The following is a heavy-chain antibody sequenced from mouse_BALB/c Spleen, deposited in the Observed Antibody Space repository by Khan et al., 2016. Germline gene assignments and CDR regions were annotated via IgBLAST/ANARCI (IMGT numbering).Heavy chain of an antibody. Sequence: EVELVESGPGLVKPSQSLSLTCTVSGYSITSDYAWNWIRQFPGNRLEWMGYIGYSGTTSYNPSLRSRISITRDSSKNQFFLQLNSVTTEDTATXYCALLRAPYWGQGTRVTVSA. CDR1: GYSITSDYA. CDR3: ALLRAPY. J-gene: IGHJ3*01. V-gene: IGHV3-2*02. CDR2: IGYSGTT. D-gene: IGHD1-1*01.